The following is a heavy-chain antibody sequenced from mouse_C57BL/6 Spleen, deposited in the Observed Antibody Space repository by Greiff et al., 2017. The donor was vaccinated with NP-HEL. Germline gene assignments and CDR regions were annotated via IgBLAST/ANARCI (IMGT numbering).Heavy chain of an antibody. CDR2: IYPSDSET. V-gene: IGHV1-61*01. CDR1: GYTFTSYW. D-gene: IGHD2-1*01. Sequence: QVQLQQPGAELVRPGSSVTLSCKASGYTFTSYWMDWVKPRPGQGLEWIGNIYPSDSETHYNQTFKDKDTLTVDKSSSPAYMQLRSLTSEDSAVYYCARRTYGNHYYAMDYWGQGTSVTVSS. CDR3: ARRTYGNHYYAMDY. J-gene: IGHJ4*01.